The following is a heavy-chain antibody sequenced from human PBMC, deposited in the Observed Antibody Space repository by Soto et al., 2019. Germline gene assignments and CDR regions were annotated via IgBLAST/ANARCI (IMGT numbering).Heavy chain of an antibody. CDR3: ARLEVGLWYFDL. Sequence: QVQLQESGPGLVKPSETLSLTCIVSGGSIKSYYWSWIRQPPGKGLEWIGYMYNRGSTNYNPSRKSRVSLSIDTSKNQFSLDLTSVTAADTAGYSCARLEVGLWYFDLWGRGALVTVSS. V-gene: IGHV4-59*08. J-gene: IGHJ2*01. CDR2: MYNRGST. CDR1: GGSIKSYY.